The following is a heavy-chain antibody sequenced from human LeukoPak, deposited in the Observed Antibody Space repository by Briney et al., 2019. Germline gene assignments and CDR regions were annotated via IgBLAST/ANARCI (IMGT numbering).Heavy chain of an antibody. CDR3: TTLMSGRPDD. CDR1: GLTFRERA. J-gene: IGHJ4*02. D-gene: IGHD6-6*01. Sequence: GSLRLSCTVSGLTFRERAMSWVRQAPGQGPEWVGLIRSTPTGGTPEYAASVKGRFTISRDDSKGIAYLQMNSLQTEDTAVYYCTTLMSGRPDDWGQGTLVTVSS. CDR2: IRSTPTGGTP. V-gene: IGHV3-49*04.